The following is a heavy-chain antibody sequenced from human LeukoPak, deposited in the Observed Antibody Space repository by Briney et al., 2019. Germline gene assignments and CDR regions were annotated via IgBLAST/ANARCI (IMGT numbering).Heavy chain of an antibody. CDR1: GGSFSGYY. CDR2: INHSGST. Sequence: SETLSLTCAVYGGSFSGYYWSWIRQPPGKGLEWIGEINHSGSTNYNPSLKSRVTISVDTSKNQFSLKLSSVTAADTAVYYCATRSPYYYDSSDPWVFDYRGQGTLVTVSS. V-gene: IGHV4-34*01. J-gene: IGHJ4*02. D-gene: IGHD3-22*01. CDR3: ATRSPYYYDSSDPWVFDY.